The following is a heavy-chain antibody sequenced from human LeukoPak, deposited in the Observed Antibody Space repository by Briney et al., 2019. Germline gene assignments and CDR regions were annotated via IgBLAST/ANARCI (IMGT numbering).Heavy chain of an antibody. CDR1: GFTFSGYW. CDR3: ARESKGRSKIDY. Sequence: GGSLRLSCAASGFTFSGYWMSWVRQAPGKGLEWVANINKDGSERYNVDSVKGRFTISRDNANKSLYLQMNRLRAEDTSVYYCARESKGRSKIDYWGQGTLVTVSS. CDR2: INKDGSER. V-gene: IGHV3-7*01. J-gene: IGHJ4*02. D-gene: IGHD4-17*01.